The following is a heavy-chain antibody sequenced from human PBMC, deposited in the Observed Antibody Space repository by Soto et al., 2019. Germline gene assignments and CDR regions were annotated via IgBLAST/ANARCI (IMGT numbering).Heavy chain of an antibody. CDR2: IYYSGST. J-gene: IGHJ5*02. CDR3: AREAGGYDFWSGYYFGFDP. V-gene: IGHV4-59*01. CDR1: CGSISSYY. D-gene: IGHD3-3*01. Sequence: SETLSLTCTVSCGSISSYYWSWIRQPPGKGLEWIGYIYYSGSTNYNPSLKSRVTISVDTSKNQFSLKLSSVTAADTAVYYCAREAGGYDFWSGYYFGFDPWGKGPLVTVSS.